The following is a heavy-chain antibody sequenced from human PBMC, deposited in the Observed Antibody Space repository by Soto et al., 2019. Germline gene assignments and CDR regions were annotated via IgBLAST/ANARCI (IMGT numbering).Heavy chain of an antibody. CDR1: GFTFSSYG. J-gene: IGHJ6*02. V-gene: IGHV3-30*18. CDR2: ISYDGSNK. D-gene: IGHD3-16*02. Sequence: PGGSLRLSCAASGFTFSSYGMHWVRQAPGKGLEWVAVISYDGSNKYYADSVKGRFTISRDNSKNTLCLQMNSLRAEDTAVYYCAKDGGLGELSLQNYYYGMDVWGQGTTVTVSS. CDR3: AKDGGLGELSLQNYYYGMDV.